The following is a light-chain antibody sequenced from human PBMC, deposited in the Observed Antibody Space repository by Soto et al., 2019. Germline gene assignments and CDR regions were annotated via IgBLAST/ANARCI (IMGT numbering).Light chain of an antibody. Sequence: DIQMTQSPSSLSASVGDRVTITCQASQDISNYLNWYQQKPGKAPKLLIYDASNLETGVPSRFSGSGSGTDFTFTISSLQPEEISTYYCQQYDNLSFTFGRGTKVD. CDR1: QDISNY. V-gene: IGKV1-33*01. J-gene: IGKJ3*01. CDR3: QQYDNLSFT. CDR2: DAS.